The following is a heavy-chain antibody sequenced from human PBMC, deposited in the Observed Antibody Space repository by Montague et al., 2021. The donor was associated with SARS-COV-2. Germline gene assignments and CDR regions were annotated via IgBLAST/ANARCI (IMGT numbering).Heavy chain of an antibody. Sequence: SETLSLTCSVSGDSVTNYYWTWIRQPAGKGLEWVGGMLYNRGTNFSPPFRSRLAISADTSKNQFSLRLTSVTAADTALYSCVRHPLDAGLNGPADFWDQGTLVTVSS. CDR3: VRHPLDAGLNGPADF. CDR2: MLYNRGT. CDR1: GDSVTNYY. D-gene: IGHD3-9*01. V-gene: IGHV4-59*08. J-gene: IGHJ4*02.